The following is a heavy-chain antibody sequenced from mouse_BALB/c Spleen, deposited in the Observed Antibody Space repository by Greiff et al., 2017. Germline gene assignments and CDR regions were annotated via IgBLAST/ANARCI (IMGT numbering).Heavy chain of an antibody. J-gene: IGHJ3*01. CDR1: GYTFSSYW. Sequence: QVQLQQSGAELMKPGASVKISCKATGYTFSSYWIEWVKQRPGHGLEWIGEILPGSGSTNYNEKFKGKATFTADTSSNTAYMQLSSLTSEDSAVYYCAREDSLLRFAYWGQGTLVTVSA. CDR2: ILPGSGST. CDR3: AREDSLLRFAY. V-gene: IGHV1-9*01. D-gene: IGHD1-2*01.